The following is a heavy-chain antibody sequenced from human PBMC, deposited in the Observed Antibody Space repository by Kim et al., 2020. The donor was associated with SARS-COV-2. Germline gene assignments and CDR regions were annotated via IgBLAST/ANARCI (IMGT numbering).Heavy chain of an antibody. CDR3: ARFPINSRTYWFDP. D-gene: IGHD2-2*01. J-gene: IGHJ5*02. Sequence: GGSLRLFCAASGFTFSSYELNWVRQAPGKGLEWVSYIGSAGGTKYYADSVKGRFTISRDNAKNSLYLQMNSLTDEDTGVYYCARFPINSRTYWFDPWGQGTLVTVSS. V-gene: IGHV3-48*03. CDR1: GFTFSSYE. CDR2: IGSAGGTK.